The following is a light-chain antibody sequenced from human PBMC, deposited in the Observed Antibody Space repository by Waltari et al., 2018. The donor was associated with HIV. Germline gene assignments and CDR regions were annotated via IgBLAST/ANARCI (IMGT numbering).Light chain of an antibody. CDR2: WAS. CDR3: QQYYSTPQT. V-gene: IGKV4-1*01. CDR1: QSVLYRSTNKNY. Sequence: DIVITQSPDSLPVSLGERATINCTSSQSVLYRSTNKNYLAGYQQKPGQPPKLLIYWASARESGVPDRFSGSGSGTDFTLTISSLQAEDVAVYYCQQYYSTPQTFGQGTKVEIK. J-gene: IGKJ1*01.